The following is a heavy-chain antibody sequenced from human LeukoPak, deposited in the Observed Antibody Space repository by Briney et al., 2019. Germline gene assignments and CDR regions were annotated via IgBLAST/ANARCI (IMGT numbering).Heavy chain of an antibody. CDR1: GFTFSDYE. CDR3: ARGADGVSSNSRGWFDP. Sequence: GGSLRLPCAASGFTFSDYEMNWVRQAPGKGLEWVPSISTSSSYIYYADSVKGRFTISRDNARNSLYLQMNTLRAEDTAVYSCARGADGVSSNSRGWFDPWGQGTLVTVSS. D-gene: IGHD2-15*01. V-gene: IGHV3-21*01. J-gene: IGHJ5*02. CDR2: ISTSSSYI.